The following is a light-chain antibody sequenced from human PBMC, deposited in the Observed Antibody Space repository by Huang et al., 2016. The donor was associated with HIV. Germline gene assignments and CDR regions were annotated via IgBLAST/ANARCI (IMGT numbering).Light chain of an antibody. V-gene: IGKV1D-13*01. CDR2: DAS. J-gene: IGKJ4*01. Sequence: AIRLTQSPSSLSASVGDTVTITCRASQGISNALAWYQQKPGKAPQLLIFDASTLKTVVPSRFSGSGSGTDFTLTISSLRPEDFVTYYCQQFNNYPLTFGGGTKVEI. CDR1: QGISNA. CDR3: QQFNNYPLT.